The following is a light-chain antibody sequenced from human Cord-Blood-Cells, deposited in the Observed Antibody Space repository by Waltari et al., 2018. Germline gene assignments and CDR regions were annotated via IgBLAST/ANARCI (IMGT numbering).Light chain of an antibody. CDR3: NSRDSSGNHWV. CDR2: GKN. Sequence: SSELPQDPAVSVALGQTVRITCQGDSLRSYYASWYQQKPGQAPVLVIYGKNNRPSVIPDRFSGSSSGNTASLTITGAQAEDEADYYCNSRDSSGNHWVFGGGTKLTVL. V-gene: IGLV3-19*01. CDR1: SLRSYY. J-gene: IGLJ3*02.